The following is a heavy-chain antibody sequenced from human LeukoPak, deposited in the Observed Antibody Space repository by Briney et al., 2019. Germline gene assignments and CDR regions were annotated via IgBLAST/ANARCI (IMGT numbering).Heavy chain of an antibody. CDR2: INHSGST. J-gene: IGHJ4*02. Sequence: SETLSLTCAVYGGSFSGYYWSWIRQPPGKGLEWIGEINHSGSTNYNPSLKSRVTISVDTSKNQFSLKLSSVTGADTAVYYCARVGELLYNRKDRFDYWGQGTLVTVSS. D-gene: IGHD3-10*01. CDR1: GGSFSGYY. V-gene: IGHV4-34*01. CDR3: ARVGELLYNRKDRFDY.